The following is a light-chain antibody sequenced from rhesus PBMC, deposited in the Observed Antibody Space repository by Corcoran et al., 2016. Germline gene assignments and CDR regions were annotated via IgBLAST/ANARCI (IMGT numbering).Light chain of an antibody. V-gene: IGKV1-22*01. J-gene: IGKJ1*01. CDR1: QSVSSW. CDR2: SAS. Sequence: DIQMTQSPSSLSASVGDTVTITCRASQSVSSWLDWYQQKPGRASKLLIYSASSLQSGVHSRFSGSGSGTDFTLTITSLQPEDCATYYCLQWTTSPWTFGQGTKVEIK. CDR3: LQWTTSPWT.